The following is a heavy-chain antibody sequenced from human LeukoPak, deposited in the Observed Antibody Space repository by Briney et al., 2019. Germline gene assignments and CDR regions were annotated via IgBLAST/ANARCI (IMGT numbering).Heavy chain of an antibody. CDR1: GYTFTNYG. J-gene: IGHJ4*02. CDR2: INTYNGNT. CDR3: ARDLVDGVGAPGAY. V-gene: IGHV1-18*01. D-gene: IGHD1-26*01. Sequence: ASVKVSCKASGYTFTNYGITWIRQAPGQGLEWMGWINTYNGNTNYAQKLQGRVTITTDTSTSTAYMELRSLRSDDTAVFYCARDLVDGVGAPGAYWGQGALVTVSS.